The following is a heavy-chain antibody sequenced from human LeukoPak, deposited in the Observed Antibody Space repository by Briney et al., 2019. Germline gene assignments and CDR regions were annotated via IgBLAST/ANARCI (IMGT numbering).Heavy chain of an antibody. D-gene: IGHD2-8*01. CDR1: GYTFTRSY. J-gene: IGHJ3*02. V-gene: IGHV1-46*01. CDR2: INPSGSTT. CDR3: ARQRGGQYEDAFDI. Sequence: ASVKASCKASGYTFTRSYIHWVRQAPGQGLEWMGIINPSGSTTIYAQKFQGRVTMTRNTATSTDYMELSSLRYEDTAVYYCARQRGGQYEDAFDIWGQGTVVAVSS.